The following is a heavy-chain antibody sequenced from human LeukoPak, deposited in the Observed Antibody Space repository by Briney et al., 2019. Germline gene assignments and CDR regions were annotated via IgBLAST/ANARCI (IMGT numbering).Heavy chain of an antibody. CDR3: ARDPPFGDYFRPLAQFDS. CDR2: FYYSGNT. CDR1: GDSIISSHFY. D-gene: IGHD2-21*02. Sequence: RSETLSLTCTVSGDSIISSHFYWGWIRQPRGKGLEWIVSFYYSGNTYYNPSLKSRVSISIDTSKNQFSLKLTSVTAAHTAVYFCARDPPFGDYFRPLAQFDSWGQGILVAVSS. J-gene: IGHJ1*01. V-gene: IGHV4-39*07.